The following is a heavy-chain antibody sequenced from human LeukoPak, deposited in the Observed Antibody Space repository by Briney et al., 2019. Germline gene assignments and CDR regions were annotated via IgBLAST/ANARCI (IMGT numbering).Heavy chain of an antibody. J-gene: IGHJ4*02. CDR2: IYHSGST. CDR3: ARPYYYGSGSYSDPYYFDY. D-gene: IGHD3-10*01. V-gene: IGHV4-38-2*02. CDR1: GYSISSGYH. Sequence: SETLSLTCTVSGYSISSGYHWGWIRQPPGKGLEWIGSIYHSGSTYYNPSLKSRVTILVDTSKNQFSLKLSSVTAADTAVYYCARPYYYGSGSYSDPYYFDYWGQGTLGGVSS.